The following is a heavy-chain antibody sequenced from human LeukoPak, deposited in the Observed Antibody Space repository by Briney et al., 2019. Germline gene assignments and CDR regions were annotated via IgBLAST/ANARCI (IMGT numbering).Heavy chain of an antibody. J-gene: IGHJ4*02. CDR2: MYSGGTT. D-gene: IGHD2-15*01. V-gene: IGHV4-59*12. Sequence: SGTLSLTCTVSDGSINGYYWSWIRQPPGKGLDWIGYMYSGGTTNYSPSLKSRVTISEDTSKNQFSLKLTSVTAADTAVYYCAGCSGASCYYITSPLYFDYWGQGTLVTVSS. CDR1: DGSINGYY. CDR3: AGCSGASCYYITSPLYFDY.